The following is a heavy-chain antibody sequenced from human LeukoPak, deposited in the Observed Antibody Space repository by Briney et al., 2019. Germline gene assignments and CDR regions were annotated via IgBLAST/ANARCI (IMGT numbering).Heavy chain of an antibody. D-gene: IGHD3-10*01. CDR3: ARDGVTMVRGVMIYYYYMDV. CDR1: GGSISSYY. CDR2: ICTSGST. J-gene: IGHJ6*03. V-gene: IGHV4-4*07. Sequence: SETLSLTCTVSGGSISSYYWSWIRQPAGKGLEWIGHICTSGSTNYNPSLKSRVTMSVDTSNNEFSLKLNSATAADTAVYYCARDGVTMVRGVMIYYYYMDVWGKGTTVTISS.